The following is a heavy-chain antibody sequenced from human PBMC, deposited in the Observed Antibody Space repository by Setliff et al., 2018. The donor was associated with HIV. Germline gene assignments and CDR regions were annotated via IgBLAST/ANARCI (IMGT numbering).Heavy chain of an antibody. D-gene: IGHD6-19*01. CDR2: INEDGSEK. CDR1: GFTLRSYW. J-gene: IGHJ4*02. V-gene: IGHV3-7*03. Sequence: GGSLRLSCAASGFTLRSYWLSWVRQAPGKGLEWVASINEDGSEKNYVDSVKGRFTISRDNAKNSLFLQMNSLRAEDTAVYYCARERPQSHFFDYWGQGTLVTVSS. CDR3: ARERPQSHFFDY.